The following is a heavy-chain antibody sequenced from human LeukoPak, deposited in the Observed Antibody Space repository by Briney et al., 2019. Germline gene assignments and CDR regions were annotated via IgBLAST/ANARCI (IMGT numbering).Heavy chain of an antibody. CDR2: IYTTGST. Sequence: TLSLTCTVSGGSISSGDYYWTWIRQPAGKGLEWIGRIYTTGSTSYNPSLKNRVTISVDTSKNQISLKLSSVTAADTAVYYCARDRGISTARGVPSWFDPWGQGTLVTVSS. V-gene: IGHV4-61*02. CDR3: ARDRGISTARGVPSWFDP. D-gene: IGHD3-10*01. CDR1: GGSISSGDYY. J-gene: IGHJ5*02.